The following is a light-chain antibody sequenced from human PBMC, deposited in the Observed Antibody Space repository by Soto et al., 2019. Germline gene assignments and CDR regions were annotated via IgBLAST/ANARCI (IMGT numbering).Light chain of an antibody. J-gene: IGKJ2*01. CDR2: EAS. Sequence: DILMTQSPSSLSASVGGRVTITCQASHDIGKFLNWYQWKPGKAPKLLIYEASSLETGVPSRFSGSGSGTDFRFTISSLQPEDIATYYCQQCDSLPYTFGQGTTLEIE. CDR3: QQCDSLPYT. V-gene: IGKV1-33*01. CDR1: HDIGKF.